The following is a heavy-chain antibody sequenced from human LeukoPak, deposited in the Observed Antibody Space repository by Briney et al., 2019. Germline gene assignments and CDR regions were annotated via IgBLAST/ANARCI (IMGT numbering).Heavy chain of an antibody. Sequence: PGGSLRLSCTASGFTFGDYAMSWVRQAPGKGLEWVGFIRSKAYGGTTEYAASVKGRFTISRDDSKSIAYLQMNSLKTEDTAVYYCTRDQAARTLYSYYYYMDVWGKGTTVTVSS. J-gene: IGHJ6*03. D-gene: IGHD6-6*01. CDR1: GFTFGDYA. V-gene: IGHV3-49*04. CDR3: TRDQAARTLYSYYYYMDV. CDR2: IRSKAYGGTT.